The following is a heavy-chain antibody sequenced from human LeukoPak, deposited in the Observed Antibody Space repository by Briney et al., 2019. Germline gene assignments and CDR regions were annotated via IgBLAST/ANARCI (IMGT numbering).Heavy chain of an antibody. CDR3: ARKRLGFLRIGWFDP. D-gene: IGHD3-16*01. V-gene: IGHV4-30-2*01. J-gene: IGHJ5*02. CDR1: GGSISSGGYS. Sequence: SETLSLTCAVSGGSISSGGYSWSWIRQPPGKGLEWIGYIYHSGSTYYNPSLKSRVTISVDTSKNQFSLKLSSVTAADTAVYYCARKRLGFLRIGWFDPWGQGTLVTVSS. CDR2: IYHSGST.